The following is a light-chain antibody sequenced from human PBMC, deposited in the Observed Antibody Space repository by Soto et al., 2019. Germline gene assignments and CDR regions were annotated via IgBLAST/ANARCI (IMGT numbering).Light chain of an antibody. J-gene: IGLJ2*01. CDR3: QTWVTGIHI. V-gene: IGLV4-69*01. Sequence: QPVLTQSPSASASLGASVKLTCTLSSGHSNYAIAWHQQQPEKGPRFLMKLNSDGSHSKGDGIPDRFSGSSSGAERYLTISTRQSEDAADYYCQTWVTGIHIFGGGTKLTVL. CDR1: SGHSNYA. CDR2: LNSDGSH.